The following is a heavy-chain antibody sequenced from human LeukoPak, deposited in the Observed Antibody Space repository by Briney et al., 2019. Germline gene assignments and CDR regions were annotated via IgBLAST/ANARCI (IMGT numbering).Heavy chain of an antibody. Sequence: ASVKVSCKASGYTFTSYYMHWVRQAPGQGLEWMGRINPNSGGTNYSQKFQGRVTITRDTSASTAYMELSSLRSEDTAVYYCARDLDYWGQGTLVTVSS. J-gene: IGHJ4*02. CDR1: GYTFTSYY. V-gene: IGHV1-2*06. CDR2: INPNSGGT. CDR3: ARDLDY.